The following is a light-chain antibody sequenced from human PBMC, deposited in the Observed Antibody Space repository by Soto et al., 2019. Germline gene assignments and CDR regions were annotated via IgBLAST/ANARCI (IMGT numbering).Light chain of an antibody. V-gene: IGLV2-23*01. Sequence: QSVLTQPASVSGSPGQSITISCAGTSSDVGAYNLVSWYQQHPGRAPKLMIYVDYKRPSGVSDRVSGSKSGNTASLTISGLQAEDEADYYCCSYAGSRPYVFGTGTKVTVL. CDR3: CSYAGSRPYV. CDR2: VDY. J-gene: IGLJ1*01. CDR1: SSDVGAYNL.